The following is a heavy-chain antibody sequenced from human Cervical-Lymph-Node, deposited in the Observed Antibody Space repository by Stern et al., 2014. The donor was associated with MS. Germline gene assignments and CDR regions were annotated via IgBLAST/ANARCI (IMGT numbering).Heavy chain of an antibody. CDR2: ISPKNGDT. CDR3: AENMDV. J-gene: IGHJ6*02. CDR1: GFTFSNYY. V-gene: IGHV1-2*02. Sequence: MQLVESGAEVKKPGASVQVSCKASGFTFSNYYIHWLRQAPGQRPEWMGRISPKNGDTNYGPKFQGRGTMTRENYIGLVSLEVTGLRFDDTAVYYCAENMDVWGQGTMVTVSS.